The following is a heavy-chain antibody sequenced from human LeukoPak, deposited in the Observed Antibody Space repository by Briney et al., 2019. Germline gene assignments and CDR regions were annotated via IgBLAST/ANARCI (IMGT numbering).Heavy chain of an antibody. V-gene: IGHV4-59*01. CDR3: ASIESSGWYANDAFDI. Sequence: SETLSLTCTVSGGSISSYYWSWIRQPPGKGLEWIGYIYYSGSTNYNPSLKSRVTISVDTSKNQFSLKLSSVTAADTAVYYCASIESSGWYANDAFDIWGQGTMVTVSS. CDR2: IYYSGST. D-gene: IGHD6-19*01. CDR1: GGSISSYY. J-gene: IGHJ3*02.